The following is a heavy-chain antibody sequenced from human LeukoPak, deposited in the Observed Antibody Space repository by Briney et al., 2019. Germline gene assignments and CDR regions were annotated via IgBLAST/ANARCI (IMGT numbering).Heavy chain of an antibody. CDR2: ITSSSSYI. J-gene: IGHJ4*02. V-gene: IGHV3-21*01. D-gene: IGHD3-9*01. CDR3: AREDYDILTGYYYIDY. Sequence: GASLRLSCAASGFTFSTYNMNWVRQAPGKGLEWVSSITSSSSYIYYAVSVKGRFTISRDNAKNSLYLQMNSLRAEDTAVYYCAREDYDILTGYYYIDYWGQGTLVTVSS. CDR1: GFTFSTYN.